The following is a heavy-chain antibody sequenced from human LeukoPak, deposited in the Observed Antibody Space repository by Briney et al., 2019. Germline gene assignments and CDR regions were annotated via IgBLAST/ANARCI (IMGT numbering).Heavy chain of an antibody. J-gene: IGHJ3*02. CDR3: ARDVRTAPSDAFDI. CDR1: GFTFSNAW. Sequence: GGSLRLSCEASGFTFSNAWMSWVRQAPGKGLEWVSGINWNGGSTGYADSVKGRFTISRDNAKNSLYLQMNSLRAEDTALYYCARDVRTAPSDAFDIWGQGTMVTVSS. V-gene: IGHV3-20*04. CDR2: INWNGGST.